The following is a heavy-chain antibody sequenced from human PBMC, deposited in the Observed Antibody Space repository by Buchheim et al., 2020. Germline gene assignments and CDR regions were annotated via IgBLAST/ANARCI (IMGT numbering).Heavy chain of an antibody. Sequence: QGQLQESGPGLVKPSQTLSLSCTVSAGSIRSDYYWSWIRQRPGKGLEWIGYIHYTGRTNYNPSLQSRASISVDTSNYLFSLRLTSVTAADTAVYHCARYRQYDNPLGPIAFDAFDVWGQG. D-gene: IGHD3-22*01. CDR2: IHYTGRT. CDR3: ARYRQYDNPLGPIAFDAFDV. V-gene: IGHV4-31*03. CDR1: AGSIRSDYY. J-gene: IGHJ3*01.